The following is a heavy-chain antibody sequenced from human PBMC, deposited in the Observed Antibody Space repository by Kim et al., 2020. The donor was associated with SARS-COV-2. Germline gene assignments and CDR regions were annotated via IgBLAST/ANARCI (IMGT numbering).Heavy chain of an antibody. CDR3: ARVTIFGVVINY. J-gene: IGHJ4*02. CDR2: LYYIGRT. V-gene: IGHV4-30-4*01. D-gene: IGHD3-3*01. Sequence: PGKGLEWIGHLYYIGRTSYTPSLKSRLTISLGTSKNQFSLKLNSVTAADTAVYYCARVTIFGVVINYWGQGTLVTVST.